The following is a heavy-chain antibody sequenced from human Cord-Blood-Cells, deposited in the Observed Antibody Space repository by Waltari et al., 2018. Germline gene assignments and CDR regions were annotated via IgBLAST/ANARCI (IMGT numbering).Heavy chain of an antibody. CDR3: AREDGDGSGSYYKAGYFDL. CDR1: GGPFRTYA. D-gene: IGHD3-10*01. CDR2: IIPIFGTA. Sequence: QVKLVQPGPEVRKPGYSVKASCKASGGPFRTYATAWCRQAPGKGLAWMGGIIPIFGTANYAQKFQGRVTITADESTSTAYMELSSLRSEDTAVYYCAREDGDGSGSYYKAGYFDLWGRGTLVTVSS. J-gene: IGHJ2*01. V-gene: IGHV1-69*12.